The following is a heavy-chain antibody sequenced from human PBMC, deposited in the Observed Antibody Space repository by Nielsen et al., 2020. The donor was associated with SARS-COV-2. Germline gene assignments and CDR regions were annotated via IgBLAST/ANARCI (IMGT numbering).Heavy chain of an antibody. CDR3: ARRGTSSNRYFDP. D-gene: IGHD6-6*01. CDR1: GFTFSAYA. J-gene: IGHJ5*02. V-gene: IGHV3-23*01. CDR2: VSGDVAHTT. Sequence: GGSLRLSCAASGFTFSAYAMIWVRQAAGKGLEWVSAVSGDVAHTTYYADSVKGRFTISRDNSKNTLYLQMNSLRAEDTAVYYCARRGTSSNRYFDPWGQGTLVTVSS.